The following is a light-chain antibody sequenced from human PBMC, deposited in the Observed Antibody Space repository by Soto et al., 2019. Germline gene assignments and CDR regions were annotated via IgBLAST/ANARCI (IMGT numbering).Light chain of an antibody. CDR2: EAS. J-gene: IGLJ1*01. CDR3: CSYPCSTAIYV. Sequence: QSALTQPASVSGSPGQSITISCTGTSSDVGSDSRVSWYQQHPGKAPKLMIYEASKRHSGVSNRFSASKSGNTASLTISGPQAQDEDDSYCCSYPCSTAIYVFGSGTKLTVL. V-gene: IGLV2-23*01. CDR1: SSDVGSDSR.